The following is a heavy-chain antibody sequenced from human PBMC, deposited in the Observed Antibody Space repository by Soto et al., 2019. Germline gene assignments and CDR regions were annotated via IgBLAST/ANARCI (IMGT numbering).Heavy chain of an antibody. CDR1: GYTFTSYG. Sequence: ASVKVSCKASGYTFTSYGIHWVRQAPGQRLEWMGWINAANGDTKYSPKFQGRVTITRDTSASTAYMELSSLRSEDTAVYYCVRRHVSATGIDWFDPWGQGTLGTVSA. D-gene: IGHD6-13*01. V-gene: IGHV1-3*01. CDR2: INAANGDT. J-gene: IGHJ5*02. CDR3: VRRHVSATGIDWFDP.